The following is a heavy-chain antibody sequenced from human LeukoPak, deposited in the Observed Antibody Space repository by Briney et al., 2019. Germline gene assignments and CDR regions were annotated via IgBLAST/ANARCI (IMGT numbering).Heavy chain of an antibody. Sequence: GGSLRLSFAPSGFTFSSYAMSWVRQPPGRGLGWVSALSGSGGNTYYAASVKGRFTISTDNSKNTLYLQMNSLRAEDTAVYYCAKAPRAAAGTYNGMDVWGQGTTVTVSS. CDR1: GFTFSSYA. CDR2: LSGSGGNT. D-gene: IGHD6-13*01. V-gene: IGHV3-23*01. CDR3: AKAPRAAAGTYNGMDV. J-gene: IGHJ6*02.